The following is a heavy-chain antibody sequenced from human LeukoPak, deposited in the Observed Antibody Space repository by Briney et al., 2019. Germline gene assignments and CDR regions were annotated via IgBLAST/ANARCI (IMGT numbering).Heavy chain of an antibody. CDR2: IYYSGST. CDR3: AGGIAAASERAFDI. J-gene: IGHJ3*02. D-gene: IGHD6-13*01. V-gene: IGHV4-39*06. CDR1: GGSISSSSYY. Sequence: PSETLSLTCTVSGGSISSSSYYWGWIRQPPGKGLEWIGSIYYSGSTYYNPSLKSRVTISVDTSKSQFPLKLSSVTAADTAVYYCAGGIAAASERAFDIWGQGTMVTVSS.